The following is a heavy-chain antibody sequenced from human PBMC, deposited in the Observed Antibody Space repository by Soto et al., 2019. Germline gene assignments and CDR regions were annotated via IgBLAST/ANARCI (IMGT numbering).Heavy chain of an antibody. CDR1: GFTFSSYD. J-gene: IGHJ4*02. V-gene: IGHV3-13*01. D-gene: IGHD5-12*01. CDR2: IGTAGDT. CDR3: ARESDSGYGPYFDD. Sequence: GGSLRLSCAASGFTFSSYDMHWVRQATGKGLEWVSAIGTAGDTYYPGSVKGRFTISRENVKNSLYLQMNSLRAGDTAVYYCARESDSGYGPYFDDWGQGTLVTVSS.